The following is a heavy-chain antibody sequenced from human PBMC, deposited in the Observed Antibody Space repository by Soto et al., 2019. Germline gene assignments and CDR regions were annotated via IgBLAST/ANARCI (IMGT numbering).Heavy chain of an antibody. CDR1: DGSINSYY. Sequence: SETLSLTCTVSDGSINSYYWSWIRQPPGKGLEWIGYIHYRGSNNYNPSLKSRVTISLDTSKNEFSLKLSSVTAADTAVYDCARSRSGAYCSGGSCYSNVYYFDYCGQRTLVAVFS. J-gene: IGHJ4*02. CDR2: IHYRGSN. V-gene: IGHV4-59*01. CDR3: ARSRSGAYCSGGSCYSNVYYFDY. D-gene: IGHD2-15*01.